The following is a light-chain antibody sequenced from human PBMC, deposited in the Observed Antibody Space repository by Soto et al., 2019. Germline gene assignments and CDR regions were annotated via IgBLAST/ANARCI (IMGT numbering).Light chain of an antibody. CDR3: SSYKTGSTLV. Sequence: QSALAQPASVSGSPGQPITISCTGTSSDVGGYNYVSWYQHHPGKAPKVMIYEVSNRPSGISNRFSGSKSGNTASLTISELQAEDEADYYCSSYKTGSTLVFGTGTKVTVL. J-gene: IGLJ1*01. CDR2: EVS. V-gene: IGLV2-14*01. CDR1: SSDVGGYNY.